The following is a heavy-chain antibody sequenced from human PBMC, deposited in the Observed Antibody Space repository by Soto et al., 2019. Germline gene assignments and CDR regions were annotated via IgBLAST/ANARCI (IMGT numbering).Heavy chain of an antibody. J-gene: IGHJ3*01. Sequence: GGSLRLSCAASGFTFSTYAMSWVRQAPGKGLEWVSAISGSGSDTYHADSVKGRFTISRDNSISTLYLQMNSLRTEDTAVYYCAHPRGYGVFDAYDFWGQGAMVIVSS. CDR2: ISGSGSDT. CDR3: AHPRGYGVFDAYDF. D-gene: IGHD4-17*01. CDR1: GFTFSTYA. V-gene: IGHV3-23*01.